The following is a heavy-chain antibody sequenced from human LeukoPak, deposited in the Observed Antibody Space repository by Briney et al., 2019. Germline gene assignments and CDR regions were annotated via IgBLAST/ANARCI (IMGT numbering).Heavy chain of an antibody. CDR1: GFTFSSYW. J-gene: IGHJ4*02. CDR2: IFSGGGT. D-gene: IGHD6-13*01. V-gene: IGHV3-66*01. Sequence: GGSLRLSCAASGFTFSSYWMSWVCQAPGKGLECVSVIFSGGGTYYADSVKGRFTISRDSSKNTLYLQMNSLRAEDTAVYYCARGRPAAAASDYWGQGTLVTVSS. CDR3: ARGRPAAAASDY.